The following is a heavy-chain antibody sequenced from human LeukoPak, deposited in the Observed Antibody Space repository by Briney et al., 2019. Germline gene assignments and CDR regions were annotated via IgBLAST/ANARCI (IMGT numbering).Heavy chain of an antibody. J-gene: IGHJ3*02. Sequence: ASVKVSCKASGYTFTGYYMHWVRQAPGQGLEWMGWINPNSGGTNYAQKFQGRVTVTRDTSISTAYMELSRLRSDDTAVYYCARDGGTILGVVIIRAFDIWGQGTMVTVSS. CDR3: ARDGGTILGVVIIRAFDI. CDR1: GYTFTGYY. CDR2: INPNSGGT. D-gene: IGHD3-3*01. V-gene: IGHV1-2*02.